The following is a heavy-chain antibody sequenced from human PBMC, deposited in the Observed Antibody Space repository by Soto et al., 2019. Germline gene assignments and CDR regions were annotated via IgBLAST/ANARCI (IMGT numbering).Heavy chain of an antibody. CDR2: MTYDGATE. CDR1: GFTFSDYV. V-gene: IGHV3-30*14. J-gene: IGHJ3*01. Sequence: QVRLVESGGGVVQPGTSLRLSCAASGFTFSDYVIHWVRQAAGKGLEWVASMTYDGATEYYADSVKGRFTMSRDNSKRALSLQMNSLRPDDTAVYCCASVRPSIAVNDALEVWGQGTAVTVSS. D-gene: IGHD3-3*02. CDR3: ASVRPSIAVNDALEV.